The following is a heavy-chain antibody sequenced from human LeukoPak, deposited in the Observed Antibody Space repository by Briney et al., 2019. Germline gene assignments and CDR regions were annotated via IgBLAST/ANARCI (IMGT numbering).Heavy chain of an antibody. Sequence: SQTPSLTCAISGDTVSSHSAAWNWIRQSPSRGLEWLGRTYYRSKWYIDYAVSVKSRIIINPDTSKNQFSLQLNSVTPEDTGIYYCAGGSTLGYWGQGTLVTVSS. CDR2: TYYRSKWYI. CDR3: AGGSTLGY. D-gene: IGHD4-23*01. V-gene: IGHV6-1*01. J-gene: IGHJ4*02. CDR1: GDTVSSHSAA.